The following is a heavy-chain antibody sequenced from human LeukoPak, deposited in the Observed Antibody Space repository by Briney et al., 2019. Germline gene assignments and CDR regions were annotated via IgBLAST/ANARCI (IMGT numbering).Heavy chain of an antibody. CDR2: IYHSGST. D-gene: IGHD3-22*01. Sequence: SETLSLTCTVSDYSISHGYYWAWIRQPPGKGLEWIGSIYHSGSTYYNPSLKSRVTMSVDTSKNQFSLKLSSVTAADTAAYYCARHAGGSHMWLRRYYDSSGYYYGGWFDPWGQGTLVTVSS. CDR1: DYSISHGYY. CDR3: ARHAGGSHMWLRRYYDSSGYYYGGWFDP. J-gene: IGHJ5*02. V-gene: IGHV4-38-2*02.